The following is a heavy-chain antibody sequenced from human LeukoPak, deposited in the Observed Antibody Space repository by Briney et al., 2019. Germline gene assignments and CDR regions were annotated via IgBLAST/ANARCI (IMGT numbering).Heavy chain of an antibody. J-gene: IGHJ4*02. CDR2: ISYDGSNK. V-gene: IGHV3-30*07. CDR3: AKRYGDSTGWFFDF. Sequence: PGRSLRLSCAASGFTFSSYAMHWVRQAPGKGLEWVAVISYDGSNKYYADSVKGRFTISRDNSKNTLFLQMNSLRAEDTAVFYCAKRYGDSTGWFFDFWGQGSLVTVSS. D-gene: IGHD6-13*01. CDR1: GFTFSSYA.